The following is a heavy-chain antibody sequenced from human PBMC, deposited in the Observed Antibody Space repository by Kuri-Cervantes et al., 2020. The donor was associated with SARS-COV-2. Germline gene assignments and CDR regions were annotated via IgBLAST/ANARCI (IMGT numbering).Heavy chain of an antibody. CDR1: NGSLSGYH. Sequence: GSLRLSCAVYNGSLSGYHWSWIRQSPGKGLEWLGEIYHTGSTNYNPSLKSRISISVDTTKNQFSLRLKSVTAADTAVYYCARVRGAVRVYFDYWGQGTLVTVSS. D-gene: IGHD3-22*01. CDR3: ARVRGAVRVYFDY. J-gene: IGHJ4*02. V-gene: IGHV4-34*01. CDR2: IYHTGST.